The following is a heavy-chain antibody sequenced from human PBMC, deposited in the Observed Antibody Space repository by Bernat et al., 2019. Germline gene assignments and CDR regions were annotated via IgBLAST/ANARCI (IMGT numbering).Heavy chain of an antibody. D-gene: IGHD6-19*01. Sequence: QVQLVESGGGVVQPGRSLRLSCAASGFTFSSYAMHWVRQAPGKGLEWVAVISYDGSNKYYADSVKGRFTISSDNSKNTLYLQMNSLRAEDTAVYYCATSILYSSGWSEFDPWGQGTLVTVSS. V-gene: IGHV3-30-3*01. CDR3: ATSILYSSGWSEFDP. J-gene: IGHJ5*02. CDR1: GFTFSSYA. CDR2: ISYDGSNK.